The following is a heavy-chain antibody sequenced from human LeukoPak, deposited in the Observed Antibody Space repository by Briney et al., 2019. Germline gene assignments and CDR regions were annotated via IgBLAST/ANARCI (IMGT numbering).Heavy chain of an antibody. D-gene: IGHD3-9*01. V-gene: IGHV3-33*06. CDR3: AKSEHYDILTGLADY. Sequence: PGGSLRLSCAASGFTFSSYGMHWVRQAPGKGLEWVAVIWYDGSNKYYADSVKGRFTISRDNSKNTLYLQMNSLRAEDTAVYYCAKSEHYDILTGLADYWGQGTLVTVSS. CDR2: IWYDGSNK. CDR1: GFTFSSYG. J-gene: IGHJ4*02.